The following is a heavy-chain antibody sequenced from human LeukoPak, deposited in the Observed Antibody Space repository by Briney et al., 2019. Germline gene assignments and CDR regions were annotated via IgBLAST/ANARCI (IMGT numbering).Heavy chain of an antibody. J-gene: IGHJ4*02. CDR2: ISSYNDNT. CDR3: AAGRAVAGTEY. D-gene: IGHD6-19*01. Sequence: ASVKVSCKASGHTFSNYGISWVRQAPGQGLEWMGWISSYNDNTNYAQKFQGRVTITRNTSISTAYMELSSLRSEDTAVYYCAAGRAVAGTEYWGQGTLVTVSS. V-gene: IGHV1-18*01. CDR1: GHTFSNYG.